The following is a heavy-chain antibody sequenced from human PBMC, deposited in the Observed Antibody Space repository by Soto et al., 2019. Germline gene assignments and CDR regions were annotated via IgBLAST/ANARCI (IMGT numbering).Heavy chain of an antibody. D-gene: IGHD1-26*01. Sequence: QVQLVQSGAEVKKPGASVKVSCKASGYTFTNYDIHWVRQATGQGLEWMGWMNPYSGNTGYAQKFQGRISMTRNTSISTVYMELSSLRSEDTAVYYCARVFTVRRGSGSDYWGQGTLVTVSS. CDR3: ARVFTVRRGSGSDY. J-gene: IGHJ4*02. V-gene: IGHV1-8*01. CDR2: MNPYSGNT. CDR1: GYTFTNYD.